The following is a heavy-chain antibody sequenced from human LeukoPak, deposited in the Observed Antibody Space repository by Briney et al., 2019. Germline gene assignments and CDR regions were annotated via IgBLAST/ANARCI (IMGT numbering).Heavy chain of an antibody. CDR2: IYGGGST. CDR1: GFAVSSDY. CDR3: ANGGAYYSY. D-gene: IGHD3-10*01. V-gene: IGHV3-53*01. J-gene: IGHJ4*02. Sequence: PGGSLRLSCAASGFAVSSDYMSWVRQAPGKGLEWVSVIYGGGSTSYAVSVKGRFTISRDNSKNTLYLQMNSLRAEDTAVYYCANGGAYYSYWGQGALVTVSS.